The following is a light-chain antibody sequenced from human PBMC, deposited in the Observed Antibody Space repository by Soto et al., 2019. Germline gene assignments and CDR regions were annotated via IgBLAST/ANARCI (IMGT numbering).Light chain of an antibody. CDR2: VAS. Sequence: DIQMTQSPSSLSASVGDRXIITCRASQTISNXLNFYPHTPGKAPKLLIYVASSLQGGVPSRFSGSGSGTDFTLTISSLQPEDFATYYCQQTYSTPHTFGQGTKLEIK. CDR1: QTISNX. J-gene: IGKJ2*01. CDR3: QQTYSTPHT. V-gene: IGKV1-39*01.